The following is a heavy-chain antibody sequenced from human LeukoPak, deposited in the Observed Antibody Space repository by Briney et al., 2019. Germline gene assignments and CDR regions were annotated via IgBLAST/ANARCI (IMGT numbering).Heavy chain of an antibody. CDR2: FYYRGST. CDR1: GGSISRSSYY. Sequence: PSETLSLTCTVSGGSISRSSYYWGWIRQPPGKGLEWIGSFYYRGSTYYNPSLKSRVPISLDTSKNQFSLKLSSVTAADTAVYFCARDYGDHAFDCWGQGTLVTVSS. D-gene: IGHD4-17*01. V-gene: IGHV4-39*01. CDR3: ARDYGDHAFDC. J-gene: IGHJ4*02.